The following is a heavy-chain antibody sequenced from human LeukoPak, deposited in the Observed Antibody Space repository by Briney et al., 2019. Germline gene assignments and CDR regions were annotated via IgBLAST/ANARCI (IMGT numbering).Heavy chain of an antibody. V-gene: IGHV4-4*07. D-gene: IGHD5-18*01. Sequence: SETQSLTCTVSGGSLSIYYWSRIRQPAGKGLEWVGRIYTSGSTNYNPSLKSRVTMSVDTSKNQFSLKLSSVADADTAVYYCARGGGRGYSYGYEDYWGQGTLVTVSS. CDR1: GGSLSIYY. J-gene: IGHJ4*02. CDR2: IYTSGST. CDR3: ARGGGRGYSYGYEDY.